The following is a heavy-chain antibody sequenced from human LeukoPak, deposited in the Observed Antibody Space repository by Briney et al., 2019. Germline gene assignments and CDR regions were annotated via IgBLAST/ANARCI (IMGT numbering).Heavy chain of an antibody. CDR2: IRSKAYGGTT. Sequence: GRSLRLSCTASGFTFGDYAMSWVRQAPGKGLEWVGFIRSKAYGGTTEYAASVKGRFTISRDDSKSIAYLQMNSLKTEDTAVYYCTRDREGSLGTLDYWGQGTLVTVSS. V-gene: IGHV3-49*04. CDR3: TRDREGSLGTLDY. J-gene: IGHJ4*02. CDR1: GFTFGDYA. D-gene: IGHD7-27*01.